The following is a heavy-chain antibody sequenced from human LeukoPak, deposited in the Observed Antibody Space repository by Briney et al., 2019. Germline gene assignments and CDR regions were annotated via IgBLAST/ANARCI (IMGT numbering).Heavy chain of an antibody. Sequence: PGGSLRLSCATSGFTFSNAWMNWVRQAPGKGLEWVGRIRSNSDGGTIDYAAPVKGRFTISRDDSKSIAYLQMNSLKTEDTAVYYCTRVFVPAATNLIYYYYGMDVWGQGTTVTVSS. CDR3: TRVFVPAATNLIYYYYGMDV. J-gene: IGHJ6*02. CDR1: GFTFSNAW. V-gene: IGHV3-15*07. CDR2: IRSNSDGGTI. D-gene: IGHD2-2*01.